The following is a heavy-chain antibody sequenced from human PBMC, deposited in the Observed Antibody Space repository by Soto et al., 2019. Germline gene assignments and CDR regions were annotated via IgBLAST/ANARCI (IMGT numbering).Heavy chain of an antibody. CDR2: LGGGGDT. J-gene: IGHJ4*02. CDR1: GFTFGTYT. Sequence: LRLSCAASGFTFGTYTMNWVRQAPGKGLEWVSALGGGGDTHYAESVKGRFTISRDYSKNILLLQVNSLRDEDSAIYYCTKDRHPDGIWTFDFWGQGTLVTVSS. D-gene: IGHD3-9*01. CDR3: TKDRHPDGIWTFDF. V-gene: IGHV3-23*01.